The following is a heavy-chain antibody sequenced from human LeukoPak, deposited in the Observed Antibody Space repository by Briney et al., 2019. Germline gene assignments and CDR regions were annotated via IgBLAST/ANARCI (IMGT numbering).Heavy chain of an antibody. V-gene: IGHV4-30-2*01. CDR3: ARDRRQAPAAIDY. CDR1: GDSISNGGYY. CDR2: MSHSGNT. J-gene: IGHJ4*02. Sequence: KSSQTLSLTCSVSGDSISNGGYYWGWIRQPPGKGLEWIGYMSHSGNTYYNPSLTSRVIISVDRSKNQFSLQLASVTAADTAVYFCARDRRQAPAAIDYWGQGALVTVSS. D-gene: IGHD2-2*01.